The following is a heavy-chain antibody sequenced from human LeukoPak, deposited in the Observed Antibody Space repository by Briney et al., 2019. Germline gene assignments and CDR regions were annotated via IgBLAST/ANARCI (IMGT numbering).Heavy chain of an antibody. V-gene: IGHV3-48*04. CDR2: ISSSGSTI. J-gene: IGHJ6*03. CDR3: ARTVCSSTSCYARYYYYMDV. D-gene: IGHD2-2*01. CDR1: GFTFSSYW. Sequence: GGSLRLSCAASGFTFSSYWMSWVRQAPGKGLEWVSYISSSGSTIYYADSVKGRFTISRDNAKNSLYLQMNSLRAEDTAVYYCARTVCSSTSCYARYYYYMDVWGKGTTVTVSS.